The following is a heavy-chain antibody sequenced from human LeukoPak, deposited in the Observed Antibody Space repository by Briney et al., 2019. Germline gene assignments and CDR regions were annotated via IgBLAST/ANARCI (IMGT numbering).Heavy chain of an antibody. D-gene: IGHD4-17*01. CDR2: INPNSGGT. CDR3: ARDDYGDYDSNYYGMDV. Sequence: ASVKVSCKASGYTFTGYYMHWVRQAPGQGLEWMGWINPNSGGTNYAQKFQGRVTMTRDTSISTAYMDLSRLRSDDTAVYYCARDDYGDYDSNYYGMDVWGQGTTVTVSS. J-gene: IGHJ6*02. CDR1: GYTFTGYY. V-gene: IGHV1-2*02.